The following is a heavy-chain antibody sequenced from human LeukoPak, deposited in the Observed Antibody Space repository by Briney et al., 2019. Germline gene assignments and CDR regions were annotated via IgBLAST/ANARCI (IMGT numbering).Heavy chain of an antibody. CDR3: ARGNYDFWSGYYPNWFDP. D-gene: IGHD3-3*01. V-gene: IGHV3-21*01. Sequence: GGSLRLSCAASGFTFSSYSMNWVRQAPGKGLEWVSSISSSSSYIYYADSVKGRFTISRDNAKNSLYLQMNSLRAEDTAVYYCARGNYDFWSGYYPNWFDPWGQGTLVTVSS. CDR2: ISSSSSYI. J-gene: IGHJ5*02. CDR1: GFTFSSYS.